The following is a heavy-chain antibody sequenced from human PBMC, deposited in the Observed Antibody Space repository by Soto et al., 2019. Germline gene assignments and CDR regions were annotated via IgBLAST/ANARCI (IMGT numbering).Heavy chain of an antibody. Sequence: PGGSLRLSCAASGFTFSSYGMHWVRQAPGKGLEWVAVISYDGSNKYYADSVKGRFTISRDNSKNTLYLQMTSLRAEETAVYYCSHIRGGSGYSYGPGADAFDILGKGTMVTVSS. CDR2: ISYDGSNK. V-gene: IGHV3-30*03. J-gene: IGHJ3*02. CDR1: GFTFSSYG. D-gene: IGHD5-18*01. CDR3: SHIRGGSGYSYGPGADAFDI.